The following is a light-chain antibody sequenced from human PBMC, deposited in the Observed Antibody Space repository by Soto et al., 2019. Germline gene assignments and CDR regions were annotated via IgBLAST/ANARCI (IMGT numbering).Light chain of an antibody. CDR2: DVS. Sequence: QSALTQPASVSGSPGQSITISCTGTSSYVGGYNYVSWYQQHPGKAPKLVIYDVSNRPSGVSNRFSGSKSGNTASLTISGLQAEDEADYYCSSYTSSSTLFGGGTKLTVL. CDR3: SSYTSSSTL. V-gene: IGLV2-14*03. CDR1: SSYVGGYNY. J-gene: IGLJ2*01.